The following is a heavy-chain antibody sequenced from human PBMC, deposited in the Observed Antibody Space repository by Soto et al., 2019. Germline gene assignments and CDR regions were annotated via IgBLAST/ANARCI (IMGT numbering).Heavy chain of an antibody. CDR2: IWYDGSNK. J-gene: IGHJ5*02. CDR1: GFTFSSYG. V-gene: IGHV3-33*01. Sequence: QVQLLESGGGVVQPGRSLRLSCAASGFTFSSYGMHWVRQAPGKGLEWVAVIWYDGSNKYYADSVKGRFTISRDNSKNTLYLQMNSLRAEDTAVYYCARNQPPYCSSTSCYGWFDPWGQGTLVTVSS. CDR3: ARNQPPYCSSTSCYGWFDP. D-gene: IGHD2-2*01.